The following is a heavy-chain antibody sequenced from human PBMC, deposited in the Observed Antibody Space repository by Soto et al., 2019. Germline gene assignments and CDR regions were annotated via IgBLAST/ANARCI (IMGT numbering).Heavy chain of an antibody. D-gene: IGHD2-21*02. V-gene: IGHV1-69*12. CDR2: IIPIFGTA. J-gene: IGHJ4*02. CDR1: GGTFSSYA. Sequence: QVQLVQSGAEVKKPGSSVKVSCKASGGTFSSYAISWVRQAPGQGLEWMGGIIPIFGTANYAQKFQGRVTITADESTSTAYMELSSLRSEDTAVYYWARPAYCGGDCYSGYFDYWGQGTLVTVSS. CDR3: ARPAYCGGDCYSGYFDY.